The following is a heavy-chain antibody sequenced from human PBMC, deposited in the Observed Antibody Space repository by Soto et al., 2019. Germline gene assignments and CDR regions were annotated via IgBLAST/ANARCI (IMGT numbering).Heavy chain of an antibody. Sequence: GASVKVSCKASGYTFTSYAMHWVRQAPGQRLEWMGWINAGNGNTKYSQKFQGRVTITRDTSASTAYMELSSLRSEDTAVYYCAREIPENDIVVVVAAKSCGMDVWGQGTTVTVSS. J-gene: IGHJ6*02. CDR1: GYTFTSYA. CDR3: AREIPENDIVVVVAAKSCGMDV. V-gene: IGHV1-3*01. D-gene: IGHD2-15*01. CDR2: INAGNGNT.